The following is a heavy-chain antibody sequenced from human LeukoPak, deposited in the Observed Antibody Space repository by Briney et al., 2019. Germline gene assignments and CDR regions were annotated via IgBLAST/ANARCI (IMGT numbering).Heavy chain of an antibody. CDR3: AKDRCSNGVGCYYYYMDV. CDR1: GFTFSSYS. CDR2: ISSSSSYI. J-gene: IGHJ6*03. D-gene: IGHD2-8*01. Sequence: GGSLRLSCAGSGFTFSSYSMNWVRQAPGKGLEWVSCISSSSSYIYYADSVKGRFTISRDNAKNSLYLQMNSLRAEDTAVYYCAKDRCSNGVGCYYYYMDVWGKGTTVTISS. V-gene: IGHV3-21*01.